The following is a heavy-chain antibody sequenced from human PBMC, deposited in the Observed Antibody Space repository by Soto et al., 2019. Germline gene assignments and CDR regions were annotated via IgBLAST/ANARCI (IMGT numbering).Heavy chain of an antibody. D-gene: IGHD4-4*01. CDR3: AKVLRRENSDYLTDAFDF. CDR1: GFTFENHV. CDR2: ISGSGNSK. V-gene: IGHV3-23*01. J-gene: IGHJ3*01. Sequence: GGSLRLSCEASGFTFENHVLTWVRQAPGKGLEWVSTISGSGNSKYYAESVKGRFSTSRDNSKQTLHLQMTSLTVDDTAIYYCAKVLRRENSDYLTDAFDFWGQGAMVTVSS.